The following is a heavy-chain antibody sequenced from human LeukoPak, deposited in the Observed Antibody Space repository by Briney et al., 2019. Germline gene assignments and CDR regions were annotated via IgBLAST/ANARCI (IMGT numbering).Heavy chain of an antibody. V-gene: IGHV3-30*04. CDR1: GFTFSSYA. D-gene: IGHD6-13*01. J-gene: IGHJ4*02. CDR2: ISYDGSNK. Sequence: GGFLRLSCAASGFTFSSYAMHWVRQAPGKGLEWVAVISYDGSNKYYADSVKGRFTISRDNSKNTLYLQMSSLRAEDTAVYYCANGAAAGNDYWGQGTLVTVSS. CDR3: ANGAAAGNDY.